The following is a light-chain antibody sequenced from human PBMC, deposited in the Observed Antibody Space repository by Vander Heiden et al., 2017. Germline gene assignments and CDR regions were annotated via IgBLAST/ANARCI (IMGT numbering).Light chain of an antibody. CDR3: QQYDNLPYT. V-gene: IGKV1-33*01. J-gene: IGKJ2*01. Sequence: DIQMTQSPSSLPASVGDRVTITCQASQDISSHLNWYQQKPGKAPNLLIYDASNLETGVQSRFSGSGSGTHFTFTIGSLQPEDFATYFCQQYDNLPYTFGQGTKLDIK. CDR2: DAS. CDR1: QDISSH.